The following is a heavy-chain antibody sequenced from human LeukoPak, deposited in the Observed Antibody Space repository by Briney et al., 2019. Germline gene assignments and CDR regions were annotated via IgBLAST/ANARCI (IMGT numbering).Heavy chain of an antibody. CDR2: INHSGST. J-gene: IGHJ4*02. CDR3: ARDVSGQPVDY. D-gene: IGHD3-10*02. V-gene: IGHV4-34*01. Sequence: PSETLSLTCAVYGGSFSGYYWSWIRQPPGKGLEWIGEINHSGSTNYNPSLKSRVTISVDSSKNQFSLKLSSVTAADTAVYYCARDVSGQPVDYWGQGTLVTVSS. CDR1: GGSFSGYY.